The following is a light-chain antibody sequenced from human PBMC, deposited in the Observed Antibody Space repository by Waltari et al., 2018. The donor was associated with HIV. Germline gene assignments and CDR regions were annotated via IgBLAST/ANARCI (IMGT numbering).Light chain of an antibody. V-gene: IGKV1-39*01. J-gene: IGKJ2*01. CDR3: QQSLGMPDT. CDR1: QSVSRY. Sequence: DIQMTQSPSSLSASVGDRVTITCRASQSVSRYLNWYQHKPGKAPKLLIYSASSLQSGVPSRFSGTGSGTDFTLTISSLQPEDFATYYCQQSLGMPDTFGQGTKLEMK. CDR2: SAS.